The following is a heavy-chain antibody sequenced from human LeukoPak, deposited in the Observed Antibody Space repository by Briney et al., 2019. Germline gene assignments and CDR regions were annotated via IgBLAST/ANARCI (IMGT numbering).Heavy chain of an antibody. Sequence: PGGSLRLSCAASGFTFSSYSMNWVRQAPGKGLEWVSSISSSSSYIYYADSVKGRFTISRDNAKNSLYLQMNSLRAEDTAVCYCAREPPYYYDSSGYSPDYWGQGTLVTVSS. CDR2: ISSSSSYI. D-gene: IGHD3-22*01. V-gene: IGHV3-21*01. J-gene: IGHJ4*02. CDR1: GFTFSSYS. CDR3: AREPPYYYDSSGYSPDY.